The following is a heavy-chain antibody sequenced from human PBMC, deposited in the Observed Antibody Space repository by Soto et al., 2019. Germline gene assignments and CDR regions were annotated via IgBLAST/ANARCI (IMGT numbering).Heavy chain of an antibody. CDR1: GYTFTGYY. D-gene: IGHD3-3*01. CDR3: ARVSHYDFWSGYYANDY. CDR2: INPNSGGT. J-gene: IGHJ4*02. V-gene: IGHV1-2*02. Sequence: ASVKVSCKASGYTFTGYYMHWVRQAPGQGLEWMGWINPNSGGTNYAQKFQGRVTMTRDTSISTAYMELSRLRSDDTAVYYCARVSHYDFWSGYYANDYWAREPWSPSPQ.